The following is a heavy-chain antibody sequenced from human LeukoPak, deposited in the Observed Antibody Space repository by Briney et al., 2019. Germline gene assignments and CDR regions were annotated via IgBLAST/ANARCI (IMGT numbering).Heavy chain of an antibody. Sequence: TLSLTCTVSGDSISSSTYSTTYYWGWIRQPPGKALEWLALIFWDDDKRYSPSLKSRLTITKDTSRNQVVLTMTNMDPVDTATYYCAHSEGFDYWGQGTLVTVSS. CDR2: IFWDDDK. V-gene: IGHV2-5*02. CDR3: AHSEGFDY. CDR1: GDSISSSTYS. J-gene: IGHJ4*02.